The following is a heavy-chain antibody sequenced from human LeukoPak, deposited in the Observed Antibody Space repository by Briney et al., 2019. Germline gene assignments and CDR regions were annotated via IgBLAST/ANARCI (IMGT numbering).Heavy chain of an antibody. D-gene: IGHD3-22*01. CDR3: ARALNYYDSSGYYYVLDY. Sequence: GGSLRLSCAASGFTFSSYAMSWVRQAPGKGLEWVSAISGSGGSTYYADSVKGRFTISRDNSKNTLYLQMNSLRAEDTAVYYCARALNYYDSSGYYYVLDYWGQGTLVTVSS. CDR2: ISGSGGST. J-gene: IGHJ4*02. V-gene: IGHV3-23*01. CDR1: GFTFSSYA.